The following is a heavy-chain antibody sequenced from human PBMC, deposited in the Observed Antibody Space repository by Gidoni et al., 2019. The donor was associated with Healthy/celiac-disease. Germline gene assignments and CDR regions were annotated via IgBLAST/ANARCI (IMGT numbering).Heavy chain of an antibody. J-gene: IGHJ4*02. CDR2: IYYSGST. CDR1: GGSLSSSSYY. Sequence: QLQLQESGPGLVKPSETLSLTCTVSGGSLSSSSYYWGWIRQPPGQGLEWIGSIYYSGSTYYNPSLKSRVTISVDTSKNQFSLKLSSVTAADTAVYYCARHSLPGLIVATLFDYWGQGTLVTVSS. V-gene: IGHV4-39*01. CDR3: ARHSLPGLIVATLFDY. D-gene: IGHD5-12*01.